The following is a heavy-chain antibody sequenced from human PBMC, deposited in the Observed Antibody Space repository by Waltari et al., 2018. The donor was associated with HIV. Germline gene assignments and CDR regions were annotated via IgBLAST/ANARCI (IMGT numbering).Heavy chain of an antibody. CDR1: GFTFSNAW. CDR3: TTRGYCSSTSCSHRDGYGMDV. CDR2: IKSKTDGGKT. J-gene: IGHJ6*02. V-gene: IGHV3-15*01. D-gene: IGHD2-2*01. Sequence: EVQLVESGGGLVKPGGSLRLSCAASGFTFSNAWMSWVRQAPGKGLEWVGRIKSKTDGGKTDYAAPGKGRFTISRDESKNTLYLQMNSLKTEDTAVYYCTTRGYCSSTSCSHRDGYGMDVWGQGTTVTVSS.